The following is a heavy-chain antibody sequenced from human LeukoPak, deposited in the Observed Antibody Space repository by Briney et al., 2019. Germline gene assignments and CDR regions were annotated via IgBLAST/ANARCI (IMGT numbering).Heavy chain of an antibody. Sequence: GESLRISCKGSGYSFTSYWISWVRQMPGKGLEWMGRIDPSDSYTNYSPSFQGHVTISAGKSISTAYLQWSSLKASDTAMYYCARRVTLSDDAFDIWGQGTMVTVSS. D-gene: IGHD3-16*02. CDR2: IDPSDSYT. CDR3: ARRVTLSDDAFDI. V-gene: IGHV5-10-1*01. J-gene: IGHJ3*02. CDR1: GYSFTSYW.